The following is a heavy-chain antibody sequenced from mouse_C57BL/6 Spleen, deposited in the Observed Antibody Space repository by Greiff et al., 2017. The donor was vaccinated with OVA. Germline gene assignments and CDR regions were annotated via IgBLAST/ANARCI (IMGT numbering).Heavy chain of an antibody. D-gene: IGHD2-1*01. V-gene: IGHV2-3*01. CDR2: IWGGGST. CDR3: AKRGNGFAY. Sequence: VKLVESGPGLVAPSQSLSITCTVSGFSLTSYGVSWVRQPPGKGLEWLGVIWGGGSTHYHSALISRRSISKDNSKSQGFLKLNSVQTDDTATYDCAKRGNGFAYWGQGTLVTVSA. CDR1: GFSLTSYG. J-gene: IGHJ3*01.